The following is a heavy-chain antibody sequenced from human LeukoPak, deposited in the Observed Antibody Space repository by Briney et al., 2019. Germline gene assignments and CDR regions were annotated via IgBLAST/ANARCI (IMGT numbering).Heavy chain of an antibody. V-gene: IGHV1-2*02. J-gene: IGHJ4*02. D-gene: IGHD3-22*01. CDR1: GYTFTGYY. Sequence: GASVKVSCKASGYTFTGYYMHWARQAPGQGLEWMGWINPNSGGTNYAQKFQGRVTMTRDTSISTAYMELSRLRSDDTAVYYCARALSITMIVEVTSFDYWGQGTLVTVSS. CDR3: ARALSITMIVEVTSFDY. CDR2: INPNSGGT.